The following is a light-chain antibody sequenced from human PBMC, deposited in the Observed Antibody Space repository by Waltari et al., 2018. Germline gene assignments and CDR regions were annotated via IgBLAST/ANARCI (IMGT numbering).Light chain of an antibody. J-gene: IGLJ3*02. V-gene: IGLV3-19*01. CDR2: GQD. CDR3: LSRDTTSTRV. CDR1: SLRRYY. Sequence: SSELTQDPAVFVALGQTVSITCQGDSLRRYYASWYQQRPGQAPILILYGQDNRPSGIPDRFSGSTSGNTASLTITGAQAEDEADYYCLSRDTTSTRVFGGGTRLTV.